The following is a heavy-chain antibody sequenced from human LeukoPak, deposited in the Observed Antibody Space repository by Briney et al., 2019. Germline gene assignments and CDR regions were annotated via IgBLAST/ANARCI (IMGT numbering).Heavy chain of an antibody. J-gene: IGHJ4*02. V-gene: IGHV3-33*01. CDR2: IWYDGSNK. CDR3: ARDGGYSYSLGY. D-gene: IGHD5-18*01. Sequence: PGGSLRLSCAASGFTFSSYGMHWVRQAPGKGLEWVAVIWYDGSNKYYADSVKGRFTISRDNSKNTLYLQMNSLRAEDTAVYYCARDGGYSYSLGYWGQGTLVTVSS. CDR1: GFTFSSYG.